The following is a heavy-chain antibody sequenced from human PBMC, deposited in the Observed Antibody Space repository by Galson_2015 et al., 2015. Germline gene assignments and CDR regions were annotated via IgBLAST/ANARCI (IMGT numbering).Heavy chain of an antibody. CDR1: GYTFTSYG. D-gene: IGHD1-26*01. Sequence: SVKVSCKASGYTFTSYGISWVRQAPGQGLEWMGWISAYNGNTNYAQKLQGRVTMTTDTSTSTAYMELRSLRSDDTAVYYCARDPIPKWELLGDDAFDIWGQGQWSPSLQ. V-gene: IGHV1-18*04. J-gene: IGHJ3*02. CDR2: ISAYNGNT. CDR3: ARDPIPKWELLGDDAFDI.